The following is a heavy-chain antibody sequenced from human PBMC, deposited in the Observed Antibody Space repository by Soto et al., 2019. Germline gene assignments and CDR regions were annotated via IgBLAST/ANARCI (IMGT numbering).Heavy chain of an antibody. Sequence: QVQLVESGGGVVQPGRSLRLSCAASGFTFSSYAMHWVRQAPGKGLEWVAVISYDGSNKYYADSVKGRFTISRDNSKNTLYLQMNSLRAEDTAVYYCARTLSPAAVAGTGIWGQGTMVTVSS. J-gene: IGHJ3*02. D-gene: IGHD6-19*01. CDR2: ISYDGSNK. V-gene: IGHV3-30-3*01. CDR1: GFTFSSYA. CDR3: ARTLSPAAVAGTGI.